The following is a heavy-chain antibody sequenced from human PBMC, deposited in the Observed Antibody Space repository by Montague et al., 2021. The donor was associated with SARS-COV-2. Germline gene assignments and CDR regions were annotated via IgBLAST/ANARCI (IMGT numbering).Heavy chain of an antibody. CDR1: GVAELRRKSE. CDR2: LEKRRST. Sequence: SETLSLTCTVSGVAELRRKSEEHTSKLQSHHELVCRLMLEKRRSTYYNPSLKSRVTISVDTSKNHFSLKLSSVTAADTAVYYCARRGRKLLPVATTIGGFDIGGQGTRGTVSA. CDR3: ARRGRKLLPVATTIGGFDI. J-gene: IGHJ3*02. V-gene: IGHV4-39*02. D-gene: IGHD5-12*01.